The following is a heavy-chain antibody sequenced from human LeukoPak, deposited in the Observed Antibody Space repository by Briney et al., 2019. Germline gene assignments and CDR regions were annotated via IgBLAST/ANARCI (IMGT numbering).Heavy chain of an antibody. Sequence: SETLSLTCSVSGYSISSAYYWGWIRQPPGKGLEWIATIHYSGSTYYNPSLKSRVTISVDTSKNQFSLKLSSVTAADTAVYYCARGRSSSWLDAFDIWGQGTMVTVSS. V-gene: IGHV4-38-2*02. D-gene: IGHD6-13*01. J-gene: IGHJ3*02. CDR1: GYSISSAYY. CDR3: ARGRSSSWLDAFDI. CDR2: IHYSGST.